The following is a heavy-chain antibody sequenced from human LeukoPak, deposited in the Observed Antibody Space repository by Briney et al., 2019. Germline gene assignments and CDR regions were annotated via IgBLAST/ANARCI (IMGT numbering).Heavy chain of an antibody. CDR1: GYTFTSYY. Sequence: ASVKVSCKASGYTFTSYYMHWVRQAPGQGLEWMGIINPSGGSTSYAQKFQGRVTMTRDTSTSTVYMELSSLRSEDTAVYYCARDASGYDTYYYYMDVWGKGTTVTVSS. V-gene: IGHV1-46*01. CDR3: ARDASGYDTYYYYMDV. J-gene: IGHJ6*03. CDR2: INPSGGST. D-gene: IGHD5-12*01.